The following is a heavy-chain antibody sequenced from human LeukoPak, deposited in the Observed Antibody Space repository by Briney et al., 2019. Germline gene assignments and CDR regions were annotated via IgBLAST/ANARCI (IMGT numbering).Heavy chain of an antibody. V-gene: IGHV1-2*02. Sequence: ASVKVSCKASGYTFTGFYIYWVRQAPGLGPEWMGWINSNTGVTNYAQNFQGRVTMTRDTSITTVYMELSGLRSDDTAMYYCARVPSGDYHLYYGMDVWGQGTTVTVSS. J-gene: IGHJ6*02. CDR2: INSNTGVT. CDR1: GYTFTGFY. CDR3: ARVPSGDYHLYYGMDV. D-gene: IGHD4-17*01.